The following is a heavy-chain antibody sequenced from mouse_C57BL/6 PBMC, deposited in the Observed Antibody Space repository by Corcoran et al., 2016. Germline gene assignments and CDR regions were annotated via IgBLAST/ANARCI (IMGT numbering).Heavy chain of an antibody. V-gene: IGHV1-18*01. J-gene: IGHJ4*01. D-gene: IGHD2-5*01. Sequence: EVQLQQSGPELVKPGASVKIPCKASGYTFTDYNMDWVKQSHGKSLEWIGDINPNNGGTIYNQKFKGKATLTVDKSSSTAYMELRSLTSEDTAVYYCARGDYSNFYYAMDYWGQGTSVTVSS. CDR2: INPNNGGT. CDR3: ARGDYSNFYYAMDY. CDR1: GYTFTDYN.